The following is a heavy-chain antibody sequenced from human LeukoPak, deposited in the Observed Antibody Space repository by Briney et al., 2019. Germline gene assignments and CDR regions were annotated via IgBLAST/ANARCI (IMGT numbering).Heavy chain of an antibody. J-gene: IGHJ4*02. D-gene: IGHD3-3*01. CDR2: INPSGGST. CDR1: GYTFTSYY. Sequence: GASVKVSCKASGYTFTSYYMHWVRQAPGQGLEWMGIINPSGGSTSYAQKFQGRVTMTRDTSTSTVYMELSSLRSEDTAVYYCARGGLAPREIWSGYFRGVALAPLDYWGQGTLVTVSS. V-gene: IGHV1-46*01. CDR3: ARGGLAPREIWSGYFRGVALAPLDY.